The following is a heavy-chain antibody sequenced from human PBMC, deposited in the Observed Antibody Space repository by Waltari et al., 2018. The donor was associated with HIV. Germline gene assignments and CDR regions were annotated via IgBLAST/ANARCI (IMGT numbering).Heavy chain of an antibody. D-gene: IGHD1-20*01. CDR3: AHRRYNWNQNWFDP. Sequence: QITLKESGPTLVKPTQTLTLTCTFSGFSLSTSGVGVGWIRQPPGKALEWLALIYWDDDKRYSPSLKSRLTITKDTSKNQVVLTMTNMDPVDTATYYCAHRRYNWNQNWFDPWGQGTLVTVSS. J-gene: IGHJ5*02. CDR1: GFSLSTSGVG. V-gene: IGHV2-5*02. CDR2: IYWDDDK.